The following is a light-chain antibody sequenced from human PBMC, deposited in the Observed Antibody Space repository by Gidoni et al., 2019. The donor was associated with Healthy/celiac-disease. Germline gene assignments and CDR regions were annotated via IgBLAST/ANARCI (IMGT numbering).Light chain of an antibody. CDR1: QSISRY. J-gene: IGKJ4*01. CDR2: AAS. Sequence: IQMTQSPSSLSASVGDRVTITCRASQSISRYLNWYQQKPGKAPKLLIYAASSLQSGVPSRFSGSGSGTDFTLTISSLQPEDFATYYCQQSYSLTFXGXTKVEIK. CDR3: QQSYSLT. V-gene: IGKV1-39*01.